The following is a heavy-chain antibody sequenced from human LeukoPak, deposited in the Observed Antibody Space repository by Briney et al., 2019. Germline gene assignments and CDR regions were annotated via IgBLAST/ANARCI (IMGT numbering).Heavy chain of an antibody. CDR1: GFTFNSYA. CDR2: ISGSGGST. D-gene: IGHD3-22*01. J-gene: IGHJ4*02. CDR3: VKRAEDSSGYYLYYFDY. Sequence: GGSLRLSCAASGFTFNSYAMSWVRQAPGKGLEWVSSISGSGGSTYYADSVKGRFTISRNNSKNTLYLQMNSLRAEDTAVYYCVKRAEDSSGYYLYYFDYWGQGTLVTVSS. V-gene: IGHV3-23*01.